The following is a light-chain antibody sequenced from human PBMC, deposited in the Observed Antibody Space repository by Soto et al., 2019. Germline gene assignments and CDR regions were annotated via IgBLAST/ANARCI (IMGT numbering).Light chain of an antibody. CDR3: AAWDDSLNGPVV. CDR2: SNN. J-gene: IGLJ2*01. CDR1: SSNIGSNT. Sequence: QSVLTQPPSASGTPGQRVTISCSGRSSNIGSNTVNCYQQLPGTAPKLLIYSNNQRPSGVPDRFSGSKSGTSASLAISGLQSEDEADYYCAAWDDSLNGPVVFGGGTKVTVL. V-gene: IGLV1-44*01.